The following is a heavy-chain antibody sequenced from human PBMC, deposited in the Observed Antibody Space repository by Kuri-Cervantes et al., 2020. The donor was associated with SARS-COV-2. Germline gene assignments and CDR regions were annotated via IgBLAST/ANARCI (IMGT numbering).Heavy chain of an antibody. CDR2: IDPNSGGT. CDR3: ERARYSGSYLFDY. CDR1: GYTFTGYY. V-gene: IGHV1-2*02. D-gene: IGHD1-26*01. Sequence: ASVKVSCKASGYTFTGYYMHWVRQAPGQGLEWMGWIDPNSGGTNYAQKFQGRVTMTRDTSISTAYMELSRLRSDDTAVYYCERARYSGSYLFDYWGQGTLVTVSS. J-gene: IGHJ4*02.